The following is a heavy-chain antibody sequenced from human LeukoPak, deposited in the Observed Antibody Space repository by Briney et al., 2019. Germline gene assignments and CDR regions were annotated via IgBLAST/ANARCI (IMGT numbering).Heavy chain of an antibody. CDR1: GGSISSSSYY. D-gene: IGHD3-10*01. J-gene: IGHJ4*02. Sequence: SETLSLTCTVSGGSISSSSYYWSWIRQPAGKGLEWIGRIFTRGSTNYNPSLKSRVTMSVDTSKNQFSVKLNSVTAADTAVYYCARGRYGSGSYFFDYWGQGTLVTVSS. V-gene: IGHV4-61*02. CDR3: ARGRYGSGSYFFDY. CDR2: IFTRGST.